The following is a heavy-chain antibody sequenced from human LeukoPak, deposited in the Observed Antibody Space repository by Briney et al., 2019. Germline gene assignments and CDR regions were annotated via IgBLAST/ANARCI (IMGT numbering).Heavy chain of an antibody. CDR1: GFTFSTYD. CDR3: ARESAAAGSGHWYFDL. V-gene: IGHV3-13*04. Sequence: HTGGSLRLSCAASGFTFSTYDMHWVRQVTGKGLEWVSGIDIGGDTYYPGSVKGRFTISRENAKNSLYLQMNSLSVGDTAVYYCARESAAAGSGHWYFDLWGRGTLVTVSS. J-gene: IGHJ2*01. CDR2: IDIGGDT. D-gene: IGHD6-13*01.